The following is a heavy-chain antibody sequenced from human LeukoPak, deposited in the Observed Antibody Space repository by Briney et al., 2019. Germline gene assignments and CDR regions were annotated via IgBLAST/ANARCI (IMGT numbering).Heavy chain of an antibody. D-gene: IGHD1-1*01. CDR2: IYYSGST. Sequence: SETLSPTCTVSGGSISSSSYYWGWIRQPPRKGLEWIGSIYYSGSTYYNPSLKSRITISVDTSKNQFSLKLSSVTAADTAVYYCARPGARTTGTTGWFDPCGQGTLVTVSS. CDR1: GGSISSSSYY. J-gene: IGHJ5*02. V-gene: IGHV4-39*01. CDR3: ARPGARTTGTTGWFDP.